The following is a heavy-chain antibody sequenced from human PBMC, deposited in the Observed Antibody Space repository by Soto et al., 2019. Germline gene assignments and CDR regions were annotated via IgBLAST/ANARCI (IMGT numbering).Heavy chain of an antibody. CDR1: GFTFSSYA. Sequence: GVLRLSCAASGFTFSSYAMSWVRQAPGKGLEWVSAISGSGGITYYADSVKGRLTISRDNSKNTLYLQMNSLRAEDTAVYYCAKVLVYSPNYYYYDGMDVWGQGTTVTVSS. D-gene: IGHD2-15*01. CDR3: AKVLVYSPNYYYYDGMDV. V-gene: IGHV3-23*01. CDR2: ISGSGGIT. J-gene: IGHJ6*02.